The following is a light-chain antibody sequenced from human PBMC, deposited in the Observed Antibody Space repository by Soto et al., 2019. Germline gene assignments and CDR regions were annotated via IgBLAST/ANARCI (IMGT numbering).Light chain of an antibody. J-gene: IGLJ2*01. Sequence: QTVVTQSPSAAASLEAAVKLTCTLSRRHSRYAIECHQQQPEKAPRYLMKVNRDGTHNKGDGIHDSFSGSSSGAERYLTITLLKSEDAAIYWCQTWGVGIRVVGGGTKLTLL. CDR2: VNRDGTH. V-gene: IGLV4-69*02. CDR3: QTWGVGIRV. CDR1: RRHSRYA.